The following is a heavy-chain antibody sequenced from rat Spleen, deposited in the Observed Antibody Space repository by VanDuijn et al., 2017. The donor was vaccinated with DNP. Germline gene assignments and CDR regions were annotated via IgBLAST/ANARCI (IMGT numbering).Heavy chain of an antibody. J-gene: IGHJ2*01. D-gene: IGHD1-4*01. CDR3: VRHMGTNRAQGWCAY. CDR1: GFTFSDCY. Sequence: EVQLVESDGGLVQPGRSLKVSCAASGFTFSDCYMAWVRQAPTKGLEWVATISYDGTSTYYRGSVKGRFTISRDYAKNARYLQMDSLRSEDTATYYCVRHMGTNRAQGWCAYWGQGVTVTVSS. V-gene: IGHV5-29*01. CDR2: ISYDGTST.